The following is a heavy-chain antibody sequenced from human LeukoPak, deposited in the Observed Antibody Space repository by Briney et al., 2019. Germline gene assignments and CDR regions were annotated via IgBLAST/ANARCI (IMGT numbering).Heavy chain of an antibody. CDR2: IIGGGGST. J-gene: IGHJ4*02. D-gene: IGHD2-2*01. V-gene: IGHV3-23*01. CDR3: AHGAMYQLDY. Sequence: GGTLRLSWAAAGFPFSSHGMSWVRQAPGKGLEWVSGIIGGGGSTYYADSGKGRFTISGDNSGNTLFLQMNSLRAEDTAVYYCAHGAMYQLDYWGQGTLVTVSS. CDR1: GFPFSSHG.